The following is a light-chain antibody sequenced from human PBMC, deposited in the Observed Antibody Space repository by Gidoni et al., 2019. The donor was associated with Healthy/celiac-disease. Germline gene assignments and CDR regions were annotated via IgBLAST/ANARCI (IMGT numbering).Light chain of an antibody. CDR2: DNN. CDR1: SSNIGNNY. J-gene: IGLJ2*01. V-gene: IGLV1-51*01. Sequence: QPVLPPPPPVSAAPGQKVTITCSGSSSNIGNNYVPWYQQLPGTAPKLLIYDNNKRPSGIPDRFSGSKSGTSATLGITGLQTGDEADYYCGTWDSSLSAVVFGGGTKLTVL. CDR3: GTWDSSLSAVV.